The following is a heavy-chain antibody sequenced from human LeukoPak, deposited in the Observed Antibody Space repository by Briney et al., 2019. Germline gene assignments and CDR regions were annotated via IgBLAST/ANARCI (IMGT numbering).Heavy chain of an antibody. CDR1: GYNFVNYG. J-gene: IGHJ4*02. CDR2: ISDDNRNT. D-gene: IGHD2-2*02. V-gene: IGHV1-18*04. CDR3: ARTYCRGAGCYNFDS. Sequence: GASVKVSCKASGYNFVNYGITWVRQAPGHGLEWLGWISDDNRNTNYAQKVQGRVTMTTDTSTSTACMELRSLTSDDSAVYYCARTYCRGAGCYNFDSWGQGTLVTVSS.